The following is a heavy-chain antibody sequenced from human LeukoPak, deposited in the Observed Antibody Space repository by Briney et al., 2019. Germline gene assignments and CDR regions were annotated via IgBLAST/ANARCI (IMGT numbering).Heavy chain of an antibody. J-gene: IGHJ6*03. V-gene: IGHV1-8*01. D-gene: IGHD4-11*01. CDR2: MNPNSGNT. Sequence: GASVKVSFTASGYTFTSYDINWVRQAPGQGLEWMGWMNPNSGNTGYAQKFQGRVTMTRNTSISTAYMELSSLRSEDTAVYYCARGKSTVTPYYYYYYMDVWGKGTTVTVSS. CDR3: ARGKSTVTPYYYYYYMDV. CDR1: GYTFTSYD.